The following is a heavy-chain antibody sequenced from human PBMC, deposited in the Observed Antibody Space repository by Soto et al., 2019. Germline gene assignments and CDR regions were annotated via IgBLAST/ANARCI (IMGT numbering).Heavy chain of an antibody. Sequence: EVQLVESGGGLVKPGGSLRLSCAASGFTFSNAWMNWVRQAPGKGLEWVGRIKSKTDGGTTDYAAPVKGRFTISRDDSKNTLYLQRNSLKTEDTAGYYCIVRYPYYFDYWGQGTLVTVSS. CDR2: IKSKTDGGTT. CDR3: IVRYPYYFDY. V-gene: IGHV3-15*07. D-gene: IGHD2-21*01. J-gene: IGHJ4*02. CDR1: GFTFSNAW.